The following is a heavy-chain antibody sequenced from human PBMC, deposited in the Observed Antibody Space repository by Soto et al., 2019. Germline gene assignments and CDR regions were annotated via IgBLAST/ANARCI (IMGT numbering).Heavy chain of an antibody. J-gene: IGHJ3*02. V-gene: IGHV1-69*01. Sequence: QVQLVQSGAEVKKPGSSVKVSCKASGGTFSSYAISWVRQAPGQGLEWMGGIIPIFGTANYAQKFQGRVTITADESTSTAYRELSSLRSEDTAVYYCARDRLDTAMVLDAFDIWGQGTMVTVSS. D-gene: IGHD5-18*01. CDR2: IIPIFGTA. CDR1: GGTFSSYA. CDR3: ARDRLDTAMVLDAFDI.